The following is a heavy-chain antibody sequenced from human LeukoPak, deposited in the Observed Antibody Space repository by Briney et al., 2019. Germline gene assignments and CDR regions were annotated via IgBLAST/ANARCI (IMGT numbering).Heavy chain of an antibody. J-gene: IGHJ4*02. CDR3: ARALSYSYGSMDF. V-gene: IGHV3-21*01. Sequence: PGGSLRLSCAASGFTVSSNYMSWVRQAPGKGLEWVSSISSGSKYIYNADSVKGRFTISRDNAKNSLYLQMNSLRAEDTAVYYCARALSYSYGSMDFWGQGTLVIVSS. CDR1: GFTVSSNY. CDR2: ISSGSKYI. D-gene: IGHD5-18*01.